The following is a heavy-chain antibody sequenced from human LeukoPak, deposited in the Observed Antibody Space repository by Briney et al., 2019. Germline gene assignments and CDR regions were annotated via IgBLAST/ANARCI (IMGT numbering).Heavy chain of an antibody. D-gene: IGHD3-10*01. CDR2: INHSGST. J-gene: IGHJ4*02. Sequence: SETLSLTCAVYGGSFSGYYWSWIRQPPGKGLEWIGEINHSGSTNYNPSLKSRVTISVDTSKNQFSLKLSSVTAADTAVYYCARGKENGSGSYHYWGQGTLVTVSS. CDR1: GGSFSGYY. V-gene: IGHV4-34*01. CDR3: ARGKENGSGSYHY.